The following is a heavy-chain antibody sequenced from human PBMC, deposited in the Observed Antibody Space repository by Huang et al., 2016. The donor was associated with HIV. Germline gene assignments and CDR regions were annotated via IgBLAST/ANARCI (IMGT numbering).Heavy chain of an antibody. CDR3: ARGVGQQLLDY. Sequence: QVQLQESGPGLVEPSQTLSLTCTVSGGSLNDNLYRWNWIRQPAGKGLEWIGHVYPSGYTTYNPSLKSRVTISVATSKNQFSLRVSSMTAADTAVYYCARGVGQQLLDYWGHGTLVTVSS. CDR1: GGSLNDNLYR. J-gene: IGHJ4*01. V-gene: IGHV4-61*09. CDR2: VYPSGYT. D-gene: IGHD6-13*01.